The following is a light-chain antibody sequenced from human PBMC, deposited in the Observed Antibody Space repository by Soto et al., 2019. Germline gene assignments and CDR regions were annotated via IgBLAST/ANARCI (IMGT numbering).Light chain of an antibody. CDR1: SSDVGSYNF. CDR3: SSYAGGGTGV. CDR2: EAT. J-gene: IGLJ3*02. Sequence: QSALTQPASVSGSPGQSITISCTGTSSDVGSYNFVTWYQQDPGKAPKLLIYEATKRPSGVSNRFSGSKSGNTASLTISGLQAEDEADYYCSSYAGGGTGVFGGGTKLTVL. V-gene: IGLV2-23*01.